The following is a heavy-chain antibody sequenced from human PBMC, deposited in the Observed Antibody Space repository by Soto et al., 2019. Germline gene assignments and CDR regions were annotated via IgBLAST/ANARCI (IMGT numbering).Heavy chain of an antibody. J-gene: IGHJ4*02. CDR2: IYYSGST. CDR3: ARHGVCSGGSCYFGDFDY. Sequence: SETLSLTCTVSGGSISSYYWSWIRQPPGKGLEWIGYIYYSGSTNYNPSLKSRVTISVDTSKNQFSLKLSSVTAADTAVYYCARHGVCSGGSCYFGDFDYWGQGTLVTVSS. D-gene: IGHD2-15*01. CDR1: GGSISSYY. V-gene: IGHV4-59*08.